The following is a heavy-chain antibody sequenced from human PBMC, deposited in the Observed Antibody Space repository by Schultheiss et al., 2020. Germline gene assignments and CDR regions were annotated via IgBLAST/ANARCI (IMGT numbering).Heavy chain of an antibody. Sequence: AAVKVSCKASGYTFTSYGISWVRQAPGQGLEWMGIINPSGGSTSYAQKFQGRVTMTTDTSTSTAYMELRSLRSDDTAVYYCAKTMVRGVGPKIYYGMDVWGQGTTVTGSS. J-gene: IGHJ6*02. D-gene: IGHD3-10*01. V-gene: IGHV1-18*01. CDR1: GYTFTSYG. CDR3: AKTMVRGVGPKIYYGMDV. CDR2: INPSGGST.